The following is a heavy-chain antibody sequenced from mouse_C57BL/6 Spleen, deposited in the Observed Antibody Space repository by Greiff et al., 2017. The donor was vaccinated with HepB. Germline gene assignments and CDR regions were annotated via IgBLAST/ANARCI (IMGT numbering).Heavy chain of an antibody. Sequence: VQLQQSGPELVKPGASVKISCKASGYAFSSSWMNWVKQRPGKGLEWIGRIYPGDGDTNYNGKFKGKATLTADKSSSTAYMQLSSLTSEDSAVYFCARLYYGYPPSYDYWGQGTSVTVSS. CDR1: GYAFSSSW. CDR3: ARLYYGYPPSYDY. V-gene: IGHV1-82*01. CDR2: IYPGDGDT. J-gene: IGHJ4*01. D-gene: IGHD2-2*01.